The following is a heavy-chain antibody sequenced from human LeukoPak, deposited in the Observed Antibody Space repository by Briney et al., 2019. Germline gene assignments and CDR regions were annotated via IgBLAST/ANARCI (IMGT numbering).Heavy chain of an antibody. V-gene: IGHV4-59*08. CDR2: IYYSGST. Sequence: SETLSLTCTVSGGSISSYYWSWIRQPPGKGLEWIGYIYYSGSTNYNPSLKSRVTISVDKSKNQFSLKVTSVTAADTAVYYCARHGTVYYDSSGYFYWGQGTLVTVSS. D-gene: IGHD3-22*01. CDR1: GGSISSYY. CDR3: ARHGTVYYDSSGYFY. J-gene: IGHJ4*02.